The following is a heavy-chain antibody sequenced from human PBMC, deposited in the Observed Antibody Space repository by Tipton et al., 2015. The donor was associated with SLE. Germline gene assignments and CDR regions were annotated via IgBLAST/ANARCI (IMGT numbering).Heavy chain of an antibody. D-gene: IGHD2-8*02. CDR1: GFTFSSYE. Sequence: SLRLSCAASGFTFSSYEINWVRQAPGKGLEWVSYISSSGNTISYADSVKGRFTISRDNAKNSLYLQMNSLRAEDTAVYYCAREGSGPLYYWGQGTLVAVSS. V-gene: IGHV3-48*03. CDR2: ISSSGNTI. CDR3: AREGSGPLYY. J-gene: IGHJ4*02.